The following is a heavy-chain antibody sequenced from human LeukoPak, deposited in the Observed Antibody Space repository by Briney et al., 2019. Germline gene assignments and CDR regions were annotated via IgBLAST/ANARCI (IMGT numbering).Heavy chain of an antibody. V-gene: IGHV3-23*01. CDR1: GFTFSSYA. CDR2: ISGSGGST. D-gene: IGHD1-1*01. Sequence: PGGSLRLSCAASGFTFSSYAMSWVRQAPGKGLEWVSVISGSGGSTYYRDSVKGRFTISRDNSKNTLYLQMNSLTAGDTAVYYCAKDGTTPVTFDYWGQGTLVTVSS. CDR3: AKDGTTPVTFDY. J-gene: IGHJ4*02.